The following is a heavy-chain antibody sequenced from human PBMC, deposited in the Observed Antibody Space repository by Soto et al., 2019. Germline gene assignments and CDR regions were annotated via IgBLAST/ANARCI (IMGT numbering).Heavy chain of an antibody. CDR2: INAGNGNT. J-gene: IGHJ5*02. CDR1: GYTFTSYA. CDR3: ARGLRYGREGNWFDP. Sequence: ASVKVSCKASGYTFTSYAMHWVRQAPGQRLEWMGWINAGNGNTKYSQKFQGRVTITRDTSASTAYMELSSLRSEDTAAYYCARGLRYGREGNWFDPWGQGTLVTVSS. D-gene: IGHD5-12*01. V-gene: IGHV1-3*01.